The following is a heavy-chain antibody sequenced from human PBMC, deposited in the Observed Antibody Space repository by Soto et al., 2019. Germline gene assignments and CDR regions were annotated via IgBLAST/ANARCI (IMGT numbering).Heavy chain of an antibody. CDR3: ARDHHRYSGYDYVDY. CDR1: GFTVSSYY. V-gene: IGHV3-11*05. Sequence: GGSVRRSYEAAGFTVSSYYMSWIRQETGKGLEWVSYISSSSSYTNYADSVKGRFTISRDNAKNSLYLQMNSLRAEDTAVYYCARDHHRYSGYDYVDYWGQGTLVTV. J-gene: IGHJ4*02. CDR2: ISSSSSYT. D-gene: IGHD5-12*01.